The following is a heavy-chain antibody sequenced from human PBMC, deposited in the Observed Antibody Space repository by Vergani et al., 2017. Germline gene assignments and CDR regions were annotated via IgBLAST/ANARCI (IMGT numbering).Heavy chain of an antibody. CDR3: ARLYGRDSSGSKYFEY. CDR1: GYSFTNYW. Sequence: EVQLVQSGTEVKKPGESLNISCQISGYSFTNYWIGWVRQMPGKGLEWMGIIHPADSDTRYSPSFQGQVTISVDKSISTAYLQRSSLRASDSAMYYCARLYGRDSSGSKYFEYWGQGTLVTVSS. V-gene: IGHV5-51*01. D-gene: IGHD3-22*01. CDR2: IHPADSDT. J-gene: IGHJ4*02.